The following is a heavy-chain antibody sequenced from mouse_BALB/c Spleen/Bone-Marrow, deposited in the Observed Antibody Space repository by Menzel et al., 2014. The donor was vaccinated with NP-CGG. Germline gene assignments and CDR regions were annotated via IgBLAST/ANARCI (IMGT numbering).Heavy chain of an antibody. J-gene: IGHJ3*01. CDR1: GFTFSSYT. Sequence: EVQLVESGGGLVKPGGSLKLSCAASGFTFSSYTMSWVRQTPEKRLEWVATTSSGGSYTYYPDSVKGRFTISRDNAKNTLYLQMSSLKSEDTAMYYCAREYYDGGWFAYWGQGTLVTVSA. D-gene: IGHD1-1*01. CDR2: TSSGGSYT. V-gene: IGHV5-6-4*01. CDR3: AREYYDGGWFAY.